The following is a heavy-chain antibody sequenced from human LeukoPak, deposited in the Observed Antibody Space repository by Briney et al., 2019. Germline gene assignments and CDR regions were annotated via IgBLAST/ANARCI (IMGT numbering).Heavy chain of an antibody. D-gene: IGHD4/OR15-4a*01. Sequence: SETLSLTCTVSGYSISSSYYWSWIRQPPGKGLEWIGYIYYSGSTNYNPSLKSRVTISVDTSKNQFSLKLSSVTAADTAVYYCARGSYGGRFDYWGQGTLVTVSS. CDR2: IYYSGST. CDR1: GYSISSSYY. V-gene: IGHV4-59*12. CDR3: ARGSYGGRFDY. J-gene: IGHJ4*02.